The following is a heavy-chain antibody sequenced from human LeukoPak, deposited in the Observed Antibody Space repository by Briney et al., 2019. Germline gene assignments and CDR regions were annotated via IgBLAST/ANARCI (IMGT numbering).Heavy chain of an antibody. CDR2: ISSSSSTI. J-gene: IGHJ3*02. Sequence: GGSLRLSCADSGFTFSSYSMNWVRQAPGKGLEWVSYISSSSSTIYYADSVKGRFTISRDNAKNSLYLQMNSLRAEDTAVYYCARDPTYDFWSGPDAFDIWGQGTMVTVSS. CDR3: ARDPTYDFWSGPDAFDI. D-gene: IGHD3-3*01. CDR1: GFTFSSYS. V-gene: IGHV3-48*01.